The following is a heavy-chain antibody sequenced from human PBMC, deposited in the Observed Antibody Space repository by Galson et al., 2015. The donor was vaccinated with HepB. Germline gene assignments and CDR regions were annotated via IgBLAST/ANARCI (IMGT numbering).Heavy chain of an antibody. CDR2: INPDSGST. CDR1: GYTFTTYD. CDR3: ARDGKWLAPE. V-gene: IGHV1-8*01. Sequence: SVKVSCKASGYTFTTYDIHWVRQATGQGPEWMGWINPDSGSTGYAQKFQGRVTMTRDISIRTAYMELRSLGSEDTAVYYCARDGKWLAPEWGRGTLVTVSS. D-gene: IGHD6-19*01. J-gene: IGHJ4*02.